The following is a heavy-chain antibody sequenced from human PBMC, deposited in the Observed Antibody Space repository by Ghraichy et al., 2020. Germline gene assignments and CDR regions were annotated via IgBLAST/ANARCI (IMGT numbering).Heavy chain of an antibody. J-gene: IGHJ3*02. CDR3: AKSVTWGSGWLGAFDI. D-gene: IGHD6-19*01. CDR2: ITTAGGA. CDR1: GFRFSNYA. Sequence: GGSLRLSCAASGFRFSNYALTWVRLAPGKGLEWVSSITTAGGADYPDSVKGRFTISRDNSKNTLFLQMNSLTTDDTAIYYCAKSVTWGSGWLGAFDIWGQGTMVTVSS. V-gene: IGHV3-23*01.